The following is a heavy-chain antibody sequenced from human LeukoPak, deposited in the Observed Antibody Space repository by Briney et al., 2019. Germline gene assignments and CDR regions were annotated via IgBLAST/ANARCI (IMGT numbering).Heavy chain of an antibody. D-gene: IGHD4-23*01. CDR3: AKDRGGYYFDC. CDR2: ILNSGGDT. Sequence: GGSLRLSCAASGFTFSSYAMTWVRQAPGRGLEWVSSILNSGGDTYYADSVKGRFTISRDNSNNTLFLQMNNLRAEDTAIYYCAKDRGGYYFDCRGQGTLVTVSS. V-gene: IGHV3-23*01. J-gene: IGHJ4*02. CDR1: GFTFSSYA.